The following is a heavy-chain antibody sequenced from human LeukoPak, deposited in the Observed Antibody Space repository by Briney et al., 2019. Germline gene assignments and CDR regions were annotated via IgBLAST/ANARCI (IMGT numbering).Heavy chain of an antibody. D-gene: IGHD4-17*01. CDR3: ARDFNGDYVGY. V-gene: IGHV4-59*02. J-gene: IGHJ4*02. CDR1: GGSVSSYY. Sequence: PSETLSLTCTVSGGSVSSYYWSWIRQPPGKGLEWIGYIYYSGSTNYNPALKSRVTMSVDTSKNQFSLKLSSVTAADTAVYYCARDFNGDYVGYWGQGTLVTVSS. CDR2: IYYSGST.